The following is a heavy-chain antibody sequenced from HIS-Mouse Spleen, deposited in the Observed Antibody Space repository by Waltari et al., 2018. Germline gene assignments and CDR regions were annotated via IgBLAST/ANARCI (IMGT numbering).Heavy chain of an antibody. V-gene: IGHV1-2*02. D-gene: IGHD1-26*01. Sequence: QVQLVQSGAEVKKPGASVKVSCKASGYTFTGYYMHWVRQAPGQGLEWMGWINPNSGGTNYAQKFQGRVTMTRDTSISTAYMELSRLRSDDTAVYYCARGRKNSGSYNWFDPWGQGTLVTVSS. J-gene: IGHJ5*02. CDR2: INPNSGGT. CDR3: ARGRKNSGSYNWFDP. CDR1: GYTFTGYY.